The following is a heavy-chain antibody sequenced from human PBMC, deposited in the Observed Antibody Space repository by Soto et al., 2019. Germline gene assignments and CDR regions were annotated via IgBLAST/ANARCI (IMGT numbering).Heavy chain of an antibody. V-gene: IGHV3-30*03. Sequence: GGSLRLSCVGSGFMFSSYGMNLVRQAPGKGLEWVAVISYDGGRKFYGDSVKGRFTISRDNSKNTLYLQMNSLTAADTAVYFCTRVPLDYTYGPDFWGQGTLVTVSS. CDR2: ISYDGGRK. D-gene: IGHD5-18*01. CDR3: TRVPLDYTYGPDF. CDR1: GFMFSSYG. J-gene: IGHJ4*02.